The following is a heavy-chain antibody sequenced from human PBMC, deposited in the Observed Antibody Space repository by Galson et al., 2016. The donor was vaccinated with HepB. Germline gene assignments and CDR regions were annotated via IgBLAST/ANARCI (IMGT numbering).Heavy chain of an antibody. Sequence: SLRLSCAASGFTFSSFGMHWVRQAPGKGLEWVAVIWSDGNDKDYTDSVKGRFTVSRDNSKNTLYLQMNSLRAKDTAVYYCARFLSDYSTYGMDVWGQGTTVTVSS. CDR1: GFTFSSFG. V-gene: IGHV3-33*01. D-gene: IGHD4-11*01. J-gene: IGHJ6*02. CDR2: IWSDGNDK. CDR3: ARFLSDYSTYGMDV.